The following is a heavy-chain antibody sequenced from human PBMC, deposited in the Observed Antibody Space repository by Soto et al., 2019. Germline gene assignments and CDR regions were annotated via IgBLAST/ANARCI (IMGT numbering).Heavy chain of an antibody. CDR2: IYWDDDK. D-gene: IGHD3-16*01. CDR3: AHREGDDCVWGSYKDAFDS. J-gene: IGHJ3*02. CDR1: GFSLNTSAVG. V-gene: IGHV2-5*02. Sequence: QITLKESGPTLVKPTQPLTLTCTFSGFSLNTSAVGVGWIRQPPGKALEWLALIYWDDDKRYNPSLKSRLTITKDTSKNHGVLRMTSMDLVDTGTYFCAHREGDDCVWGSYKDAFDSWGQGTMVTVSS.